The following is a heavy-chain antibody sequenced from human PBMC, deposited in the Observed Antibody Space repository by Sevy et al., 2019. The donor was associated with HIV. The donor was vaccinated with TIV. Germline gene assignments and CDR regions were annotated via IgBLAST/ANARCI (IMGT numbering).Heavy chain of an antibody. Sequence: GGSLRLSCAASAFTFSHYAMHWVRQAPGKGLEWVAFIHFDRSDKYYADSVKGRFTISRDNSKNMLYLQMNSLRAEDTAVYYCAKNTAAAGTGGFHYWGQGTRVTVSS. CDR2: IHFDRSDK. J-gene: IGHJ4*02. CDR1: AFTFSHYA. D-gene: IGHD6-13*01. CDR3: AKNTAAAGTGGFHY. V-gene: IGHV3-30*02.